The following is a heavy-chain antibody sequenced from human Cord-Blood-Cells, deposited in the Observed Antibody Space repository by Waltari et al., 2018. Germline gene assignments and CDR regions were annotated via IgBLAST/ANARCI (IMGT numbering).Heavy chain of an antibody. CDR3: ARERDDSSGYYVYWYFDL. J-gene: IGHJ2*01. V-gene: IGHV3-53*01. CDR2: IYSGGST. CDR1: GFTVSSNY. D-gene: IGHD3-22*01. Sequence: EVQLVESGGDLIQPGGSLRLSCAASGFTVSSNYMSWVRQAPGKGLEWVSVIYSGGSTYYADSVKGRFTISRDNSKNTLYLQMNSLRAEDTAVYYCARERDDSSGYYVYWYFDLWGRGTLVTVSS.